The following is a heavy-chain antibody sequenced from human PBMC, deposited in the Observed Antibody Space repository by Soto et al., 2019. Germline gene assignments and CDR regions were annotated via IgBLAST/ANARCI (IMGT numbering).Heavy chain of an antibody. CDR3: AKRPADYYDSSGYYTYYFDY. CDR2: ISGTVGST. Sequence: PGGSLRLSSPASGFTFSSYAMSWVRQAPGKGLEWVSAISGTVGSTYYADSVKGRFTISRDNSQNALYLQMNSLSGEDTAVYYCAKRPADYYDSSGYYTYYFDYWGQGTLVTVSS. J-gene: IGHJ4*02. V-gene: IGHV3-23*01. CDR1: GFTFSSYA. D-gene: IGHD3-22*01.